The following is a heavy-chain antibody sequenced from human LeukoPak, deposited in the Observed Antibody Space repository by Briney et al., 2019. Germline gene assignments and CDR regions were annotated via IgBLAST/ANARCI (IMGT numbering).Heavy chain of an antibody. CDR3: AKWGYDSSGYYFDY. Sequence: GASVKVSCKASGYTFTSYDINWVRQATGQGLEWMGWMNPNSGNTGYAQKFQGRVTITRNTSISTAYMELSRLRSDDTAVYYCAKWGYDSSGYYFDYWGQGTLVTVSS. J-gene: IGHJ4*02. V-gene: IGHV1-8*03. CDR2: MNPNSGNT. D-gene: IGHD3-22*01. CDR1: GYTFTSYD.